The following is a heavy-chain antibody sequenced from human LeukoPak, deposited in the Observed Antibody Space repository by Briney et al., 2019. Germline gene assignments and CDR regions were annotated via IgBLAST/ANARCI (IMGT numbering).Heavy chain of an antibody. J-gene: IGHJ6*03. Sequence: ASVKVSCKASGYTFTGYYMHWVRQAPGQGLEWMGWINPNSGGTNYAQKLQGRVTMTRDTSISTAYMELSRLRSDDTAVYYCARRAYCSSTGCYPPYYYYYMDVWGKGTTVTVSS. CDR3: ARRAYCSSTGCYPPYYYYYMDV. D-gene: IGHD2-2*01. CDR1: GYTFTGYY. V-gene: IGHV1-2*02. CDR2: INPNSGGT.